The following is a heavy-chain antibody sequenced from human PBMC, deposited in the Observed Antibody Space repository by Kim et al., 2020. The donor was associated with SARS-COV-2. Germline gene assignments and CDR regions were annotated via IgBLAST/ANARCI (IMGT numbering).Heavy chain of an antibody. CDR3: AGDPDFDGIRGMDD. D-gene: IGHD2-21*01. Sequence: GGSLRLFCAAYGLTFSSYAMHWVRQAPGKGLEWVAVISYDGSNKYYADSVKGRLTISRDNSKNTLYLQMNSLRAEDTAVYYCAGDPDFDGIRGMDDWGQGTTVTVSS. CDR2: ISYDGSNK. J-gene: IGHJ6*02. CDR1: GLTFSSYA. V-gene: IGHV3-30*04.